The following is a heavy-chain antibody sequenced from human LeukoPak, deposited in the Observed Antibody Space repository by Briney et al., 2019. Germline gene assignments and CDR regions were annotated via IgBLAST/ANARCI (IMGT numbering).Heavy chain of an antibody. CDR1: GFTFSSYA. D-gene: IGHD5-12*01. CDR2: ISYDGSNK. J-gene: IGHJ4*02. V-gene: IGHV3-30-3*01. Sequence: GGSLRLSCAASGFTFSSYAMHWVRQAPGKGLEWVAVISYDGSNKYYADSVKGRFTISRDNSKNTLYLQMNSLRAEDTAVYYCAKASLGSGYDQDSGVYWGQGTLVTVSS. CDR3: AKASLGSGYDQDSGVY.